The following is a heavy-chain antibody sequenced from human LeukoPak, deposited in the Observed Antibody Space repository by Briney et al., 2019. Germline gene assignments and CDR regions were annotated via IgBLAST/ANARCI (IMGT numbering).Heavy chain of an antibody. V-gene: IGHV4-39*07. D-gene: IGHD3-9*01. CDR3: ARGYDILTGYPNAFDI. CDR1: GGSISSSSYY. Sequence: SETLSLTCTVSGGSISSSSYYWGWIRQPPGKGLEWIGSIYYSGSTYYNPSLKSRVTISVDTSKNQFSLKLSSVTAADTAVYYCARGYDILTGYPNAFDIWGQGIMVTVSS. CDR2: IYYSGST. J-gene: IGHJ3*02.